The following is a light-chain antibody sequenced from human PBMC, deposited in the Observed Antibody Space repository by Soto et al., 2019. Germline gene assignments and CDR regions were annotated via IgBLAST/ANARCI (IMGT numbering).Light chain of an antibody. V-gene: IGKV3-20*01. J-gene: IGKJ1*01. Sequence: EIVLTQSPGTLSLSPGDRATLSCRASQSVNSNYLAWYQRKPGQAPRLLIYGASNRATDIPYRFSASGSGTDFTLTITRLEADDFAVYYCQQYDSTPPTFGRGTKVEVK. CDR1: QSVNSNY. CDR3: QQYDSTPPT. CDR2: GAS.